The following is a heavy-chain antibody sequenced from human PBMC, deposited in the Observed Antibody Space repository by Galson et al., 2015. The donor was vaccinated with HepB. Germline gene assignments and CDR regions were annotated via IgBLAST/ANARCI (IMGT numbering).Heavy chain of an antibody. Sequence: ETLSLTCTVSGGSISSYYWSWIRQPAGKGLEWIGRIYTSGSTNYNPSLKSRVTMSLDTSKNQFSLRLSSVTAADTAVYFCARDNYSDSSGYYYRYWYFDLWGRGTLVTVSS. D-gene: IGHD3-22*01. CDR2: IYTSGST. V-gene: IGHV4-4*07. CDR1: GGSISSYY. CDR3: ARDNYSDSSGYYYRYWYFDL. J-gene: IGHJ2*01.